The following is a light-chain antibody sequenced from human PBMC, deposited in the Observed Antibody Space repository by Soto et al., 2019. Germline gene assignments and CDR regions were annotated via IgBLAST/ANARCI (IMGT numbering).Light chain of an antibody. J-gene: IGKJ1*01. CDR1: QSISSW. CDR2: KAS. CDR3: QQYNSYSLWT. Sequence: DIQLTQSPSTLSASVGDRVTITCRASQSISSWLAWYQQKPGKAPKLLIYKASSLESGVPSRFSGSGSGTEFTLTISSLQHADFATYYCQQYNSYSLWTFGQGTKVDIK. V-gene: IGKV1-5*03.